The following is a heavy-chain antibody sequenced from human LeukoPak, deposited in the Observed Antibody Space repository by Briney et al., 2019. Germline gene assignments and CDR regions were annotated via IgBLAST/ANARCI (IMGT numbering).Heavy chain of an antibody. Sequence: GGSLRLSCAASGFTFSSYAMSWVRQAPGKGLEWVAVISDEGGKKYYADSVKGRFTISRDNSKNTLYLQMDSLRAEDTAVYYCATDDYNNYTSPFDYWGQGTLVTVPS. CDR2: ISDEGGKK. CDR3: ATDDYNNYTSPFDY. D-gene: IGHD4-11*01. V-gene: IGHV3-30*03. CDR1: GFTFSSYA. J-gene: IGHJ4*02.